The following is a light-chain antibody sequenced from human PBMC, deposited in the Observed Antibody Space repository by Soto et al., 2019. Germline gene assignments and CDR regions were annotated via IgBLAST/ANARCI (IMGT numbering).Light chain of an antibody. Sequence: EIVLTQSPATLSLSPGERATLSCRASQSVSSYLAWYQQKPGQAPRLLIYDASNRAPGIPARFSGSGSGTDFTLTISSLEPEDVAVYYCQKRSNWPLTFGGGTKVEIK. CDR1: QSVSSY. CDR3: QKRSNWPLT. V-gene: IGKV3-11*01. J-gene: IGKJ4*01. CDR2: DAS.